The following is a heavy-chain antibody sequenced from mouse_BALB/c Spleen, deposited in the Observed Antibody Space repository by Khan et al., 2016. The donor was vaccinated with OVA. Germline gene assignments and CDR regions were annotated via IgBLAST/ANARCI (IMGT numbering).Heavy chain of an antibody. D-gene: IGHD1-1*01. J-gene: IGHJ2*01. CDR3: AREEALYYLDY. CDR2: IYPGTNNT. V-gene: IGHV1-76*01. CDR1: GYIFTTYW. Sequence: QVQLKQSGAELVRPGVSVKLSCKTSGYIFTTYWIHWLKQRSGQGLEWIARIYPGTNNTYYSEKLKDKATLTADKSSTTAYLQLSSLKSEDSAVDFCAREEALYYLDYWGQGTTLTVSS.